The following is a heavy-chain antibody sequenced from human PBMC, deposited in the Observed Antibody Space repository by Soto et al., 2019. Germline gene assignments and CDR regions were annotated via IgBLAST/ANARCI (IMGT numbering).Heavy chain of an antibody. CDR1: GFTFSSSG. CDR2: ISYDGSNK. CDR3: AKDWQAFDH. V-gene: IGHV3-30*18. J-gene: IGHJ4*02. Sequence: PVGSLRLSCAASGFTFSSSGMHWVRQAPGKGLDWVAVISYDGSNKFYADSVKGRFTVSRDNSKNTLYLQMSSLRPEDTAVYYCAKDWQAFDHWGQGALVTVSS.